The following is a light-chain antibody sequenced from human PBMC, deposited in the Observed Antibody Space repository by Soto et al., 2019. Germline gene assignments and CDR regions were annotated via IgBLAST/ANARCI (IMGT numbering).Light chain of an antibody. J-gene: IGLJ1*01. V-gene: IGLV2-14*01. CDR1: SSDVGGYSY. CDR3: SSYTSSSTYV. CDR2: EVS. Sequence: LPQPASVSGSPGQSITISCTGTSSDVGGYSYVSWYQQHPGKAPKLMIYEVSNRPSGVSNRFSGSKSGNTASLTISGLQAEDEADYYCSSYTSSSTYVFGTGTKVTV.